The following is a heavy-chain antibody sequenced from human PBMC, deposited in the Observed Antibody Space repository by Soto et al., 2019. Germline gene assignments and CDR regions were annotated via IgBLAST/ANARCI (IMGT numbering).Heavy chain of an antibody. D-gene: IGHD3-22*01. CDR1: GGSISSSGYY. CDR3: AGIESSSGYYYSEYFQH. CDR2: IYYSGST. V-gene: IGHV4-31*03. J-gene: IGHJ1*01. Sequence: SETLSLTCTVSGGSISSSGYYWNWIRQHPGKGLEWIGYIYYSGSTYYNPSLKSRVTISVDTSKNQFSLKLSSVTAADTALYYCAGIESSSGYYYSEYFQHWGQGTLVTVSS.